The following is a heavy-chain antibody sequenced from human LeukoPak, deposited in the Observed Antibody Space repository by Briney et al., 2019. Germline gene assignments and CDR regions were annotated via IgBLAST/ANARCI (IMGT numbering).Heavy chain of an antibody. CDR3: ARGARSRSGSYYRPPGNWFDP. J-gene: IGHJ5*02. D-gene: IGHD3-10*01. CDR2: INHSGST. V-gene: IGHV4-34*01. Sequence: GSLRLSCAASGFTVSSNYMSWVRQPPGKGLEWIGEINHSGSTNYNPSLKSRVTISVDTSKNQFSLKLSSVTAADTAVYYCARGARSRSGSYYRPPGNWFDPWGQGTLVTVSS. CDR1: GFTVSSNY.